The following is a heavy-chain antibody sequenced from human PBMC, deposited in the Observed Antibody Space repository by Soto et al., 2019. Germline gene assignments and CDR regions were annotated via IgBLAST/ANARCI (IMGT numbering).Heavy chain of an antibody. V-gene: IGHV1-2*04. CDR1: GYTFTGYY. Sequence: GASVKVSCKASGYTFTGYYMHWVRQAPGQGLEWMGWINPNSGGTNYAQKFQGWVTMTRDTSISTAYMELSRLRSDDTAVYYCARGVPTVTTGGYYYFDYWGQGTLVTVSS. CDR2: INPNSGGT. D-gene: IGHD4-4*01. J-gene: IGHJ4*02. CDR3: ARGVPTVTTGGYYYFDY.